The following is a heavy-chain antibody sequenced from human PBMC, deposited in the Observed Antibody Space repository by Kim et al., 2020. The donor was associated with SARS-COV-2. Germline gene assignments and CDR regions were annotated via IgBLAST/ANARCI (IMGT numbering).Heavy chain of an antibody. V-gene: IGHV3-11*05. Sequence: GGSLRLSCAASGFTFSDKFMSWIRQAPGKGLEWVSYISSNSGDTNYADSVKGRFTISRDNAKSSLYLQMNSLRAEDTAVYYCVRVRTSSGEAFDLWGQGTRVTVSS. D-gene: IGHD2-2*01. CDR3: VRVRTSSGEAFDL. CDR2: ISSNSGDT. CDR1: GFTFSDKF. J-gene: IGHJ3*01.